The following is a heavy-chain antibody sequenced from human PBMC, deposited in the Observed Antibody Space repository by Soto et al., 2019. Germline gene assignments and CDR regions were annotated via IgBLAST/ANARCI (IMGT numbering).Heavy chain of an antibody. Sequence: ASVKVSCKASGYTFTSYSMHWVLQAPGHGFEWMGRIIPMFSTPHYAQKFQGRVTIIADESTTTVNMEMRGLTYEDTAVYYCARAQFSDILTADDYGMDVWGQGTSVTVSS. CDR3: ARAQFSDILTADDYGMDV. J-gene: IGHJ6*02. CDR1: GYTFTSYS. V-gene: IGHV1-69*13. D-gene: IGHD3-9*01. CDR2: IIPMFSTP.